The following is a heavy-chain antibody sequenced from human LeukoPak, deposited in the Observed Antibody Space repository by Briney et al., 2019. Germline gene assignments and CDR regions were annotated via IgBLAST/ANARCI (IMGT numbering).Heavy chain of an antibody. CDR1: GFTFSSYA. CDR2: ISGSGGST. D-gene: IGHD3-22*01. J-gene: IGHJ4*02. Sequence: GGSLRLSCAASGFTFSSYAMSWVRQAPGKGLEWVSAISGSGGSTYYADSVKGRFTISRDNAKNSLYLQMNSLRAEDTAVYYCASDPARDYYDTSGYFRWVDYWGQGTLVTVSS. CDR3: ASDPARDYYDTSGYFRWVDY. V-gene: IGHV3-23*01.